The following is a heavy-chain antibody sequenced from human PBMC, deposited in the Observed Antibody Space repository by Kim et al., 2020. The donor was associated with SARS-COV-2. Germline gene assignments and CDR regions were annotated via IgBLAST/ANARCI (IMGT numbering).Heavy chain of an antibody. Sequence: SETLSLTCTVSGGSISSGGYYWSWIRQHPGKGLEWIGYIYYSGSTYYNPSLKSRVTISVDTSKNQFSLKLSSVTAADTAVYYCARDQAADTLFDYWGQGTLVTVSS. CDR3: ARDQAADTLFDY. CDR2: IYYSGST. V-gene: IGHV4-31*03. J-gene: IGHJ4*02. D-gene: IGHD6-13*01. CDR1: GGSISSGGYY.